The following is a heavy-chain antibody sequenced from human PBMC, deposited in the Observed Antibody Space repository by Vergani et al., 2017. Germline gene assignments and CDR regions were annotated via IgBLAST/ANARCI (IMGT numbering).Heavy chain of an antibody. D-gene: IGHD3-3*01. CDR3: ASDNDGLSGYSDDAFDV. J-gene: IGHJ3*01. CDR1: GYTFSSYD. CDR2: IAVYNGHT. V-gene: IGHV1-18*01. Sequence: QVQLVQSGAEVKKPGASVKVSCKTSGYTFSSYDITWVRQAPGQGLEWMGQIAVYNGHTRYAQKLRDRVTLTRDRSTSTVYMELTGLRSDDTAMYYCASDNDGLSGYSDDAFDVWGQGTMVTVSS.